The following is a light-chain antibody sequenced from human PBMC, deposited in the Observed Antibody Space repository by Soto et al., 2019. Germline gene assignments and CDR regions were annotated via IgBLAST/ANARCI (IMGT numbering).Light chain of an antibody. CDR2: KTS. Sequence: DIQMTQSPSTLSASVGDRVTITCRASQSISTWLAWYQQRPGKAPRPLIYKTSNLESGVPSRFSGSGSGTEFTLTISSLQPDDFATYYCQQYNSYPRTFGQGTKV. V-gene: IGKV1-5*03. J-gene: IGKJ1*01. CDR1: QSISTW. CDR3: QQYNSYPRT.